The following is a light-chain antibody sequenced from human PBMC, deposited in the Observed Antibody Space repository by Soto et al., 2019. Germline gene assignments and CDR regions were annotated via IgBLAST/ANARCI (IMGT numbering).Light chain of an antibody. V-gene: IGLV2-18*01. J-gene: IGLJ2*01. CDR3: SLYTSSSTFV. Sequence: QSVLTQPPSVPGSPGQSVTISCTGTSSDVGSYNRVSWYQQPPGTAPKLMIYEVSNRPSGVPDRFSGSKSGNTASLTISGLQAEDEADYYCSLYTSSSTFVFGGGTKLTVL. CDR1: SSDVGSYNR. CDR2: EVS.